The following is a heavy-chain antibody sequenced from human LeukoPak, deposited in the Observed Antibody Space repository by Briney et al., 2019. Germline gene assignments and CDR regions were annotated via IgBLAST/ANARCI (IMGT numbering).Heavy chain of an antibody. Sequence: KASETLSLTCTVSRGFISGYYWSWIRQPPGKGLEWIGNIYNSGSANYNPSLKSRVTISVDTSKNQFSLKLTSVPAADTAVYYCARHVVVPAPMVDPWGQGTLVTVSS. CDR1: RGFISGYY. CDR3: ARHVVVPAPMVDP. J-gene: IGHJ5*02. V-gene: IGHV4-59*01. CDR2: IYNSGSA. D-gene: IGHD2-2*01.